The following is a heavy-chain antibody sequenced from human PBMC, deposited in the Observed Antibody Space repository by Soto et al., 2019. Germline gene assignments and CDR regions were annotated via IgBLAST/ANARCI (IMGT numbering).Heavy chain of an antibody. V-gene: IGHV3-43*01. CDR1: GFTFDDYT. D-gene: IGHD3-10*01. CDR2: ISWDGGST. J-gene: IGHJ6*02. Sequence: GGSLRLSCAASGFTFDDYTMHWVRQAPGKGLEWVSLISWDGGSTYYADSVKGRFTISRDNSKNSLYLQMNSLRAEDTALYYCAKDIRTGYYYGSGSYYNNYYYGMDVWGQGTTVTVSS. CDR3: AKDIRTGYYYGSGSYYNNYYYGMDV.